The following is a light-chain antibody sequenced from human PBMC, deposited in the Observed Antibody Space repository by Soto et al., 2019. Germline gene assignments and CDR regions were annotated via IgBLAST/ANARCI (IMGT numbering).Light chain of an antibody. Sequence: QSALAQPASVSGSLGQSITISCTGTSSDVGGFDFVSWYQQHPGKAPKLMIYEVNNRPSGVSNRFSASKSGNTVSLTISGLQAEDEADYYCSSWTTSTTQVLGGGTKLTVL. CDR3: SSWTTSTTQV. J-gene: IGLJ3*02. V-gene: IGLV2-14*01. CDR1: SSDVGGFDF. CDR2: EVN.